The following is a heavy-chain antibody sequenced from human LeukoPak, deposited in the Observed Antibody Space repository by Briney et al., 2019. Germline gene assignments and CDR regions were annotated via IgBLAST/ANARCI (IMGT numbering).Heavy chain of an antibody. CDR1: GYTFTAQY. CDR2: INPNNGDT. Sequence: ASVKVSCKASGYTFTAQYMHWVRQAPGQGLEWMGWINPNNGDTKYAQSFQGRVTTTRDTSVSTAYMELSRLRSDDTAVYYCARERVRGVIITGWFDPWGQGTLVTVSS. V-gene: IGHV1-2*02. CDR3: ARERVRGVIITGWFDP. D-gene: IGHD3-10*01. J-gene: IGHJ5*02.